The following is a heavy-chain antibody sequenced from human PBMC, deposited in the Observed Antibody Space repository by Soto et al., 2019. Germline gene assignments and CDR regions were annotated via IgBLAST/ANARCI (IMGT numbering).Heavy chain of an antibody. D-gene: IGHD3-10*01. CDR3: ATTPRYYNFPGVSGYY. J-gene: IGHJ4*02. CDR2: FDPEDGET. Sequence: ASVKVSCKVSGYTLTELSMHWVRQAPGKGLEWMGGFDPEDGETIYAQKFQGRVTMTEDTSTDTAYMELSSLRSEDTAVYYCATTPRYYNFPGVSGYYWGQGTLVTVSS. V-gene: IGHV1-24*01. CDR1: GYTLTELS.